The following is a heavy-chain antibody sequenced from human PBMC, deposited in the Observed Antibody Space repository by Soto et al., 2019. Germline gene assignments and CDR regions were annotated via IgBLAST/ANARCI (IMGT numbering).Heavy chain of an antibody. J-gene: IGHJ4*02. CDR3: ATGPRRLSD. Sequence: QVQLVESGEGLVRPGGSLRLYCAASGFTFSDYYMSWIRQAPGKGLESLSYLSGSSSETNYADSVKGRLTIPRDNAKNSLYLQMNSLRAEDTAVYCCATGPRRLSDWGQGTLVIVSS. D-gene: IGHD3-3*01. CDR1: GFTFSDYY. V-gene: IGHV3-11*05. CDR2: LSGSSSET.